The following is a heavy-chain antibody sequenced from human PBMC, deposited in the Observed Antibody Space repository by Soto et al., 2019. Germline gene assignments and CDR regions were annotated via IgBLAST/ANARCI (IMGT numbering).Heavy chain of an antibody. D-gene: IGHD3-10*02. Sequence: QVQLVQSGAEVKKPGASLKVSCKASGYTFSNFGVSWVRQAPGQGLEWIGWINPDNGDTNYGQKFQGRATMTTDTFTNTASMAVRGLRSDDTAVYYCARGVRVSAYLDYYMDVWGEGTTVTVSS. CDR3: ARGVRVSAYLDYYMDV. J-gene: IGHJ6*03. CDR2: INPDNGDT. V-gene: IGHV1-18*01. CDR1: GYTFSNFG.